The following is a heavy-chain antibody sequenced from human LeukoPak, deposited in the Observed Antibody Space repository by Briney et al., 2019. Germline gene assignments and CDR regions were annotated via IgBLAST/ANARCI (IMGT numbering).Heavy chain of an antibody. Sequence: GGSLRLSCAASGFTFSSYAMSWVRQAPGKGLEWVSTISGSGGSTYYADSVKGRFTISRDNSKNTLYLQMNSLRAEDTAVYYCAKIGDYFGSGSSRDIFDFWGQGTLVTVSS. CDR1: GFTFSSYA. CDR2: ISGSGGST. CDR3: AKIGDYFGSGSSRDIFDF. V-gene: IGHV3-23*01. D-gene: IGHD3-10*01. J-gene: IGHJ4*03.